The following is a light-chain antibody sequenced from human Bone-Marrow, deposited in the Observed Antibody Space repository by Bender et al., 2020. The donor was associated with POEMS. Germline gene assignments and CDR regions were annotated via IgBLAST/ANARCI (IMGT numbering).Light chain of an antibody. CDR2: EAA. CDR1: SSVIGAYKR. V-gene: IGLV2-18*02. J-gene: IGLJ2*01. CDR3: SSYTASSTFYFL. Sequence: QSALTQPPSVSGSPGQSVTISCSGSSSVIGAYKRVPWNHQVPGTGPNLIIFEAATRPSGFPDRFSGSKSGHTASPTISGIQAEDAADYSFSSYTASSTFYFLFGAGIKLTFL.